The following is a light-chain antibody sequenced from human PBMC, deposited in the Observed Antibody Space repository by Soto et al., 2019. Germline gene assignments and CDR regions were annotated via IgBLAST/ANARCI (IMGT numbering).Light chain of an antibody. V-gene: IGLV1-40*01. J-gene: IGLJ1*01. Sequence: QSVLTQPPSVSGAPGQRVTISCTGSSSNIGAGYDVHWYQQLPGTAPKLLSYGNRNRPSGVPDRFSGSKSGTSASLAITGLQAEDEADYYCQSYDSSLSDLVFGTGTKLTVL. CDR1: SSNIGAGYD. CDR3: QSYDSSLSDLV. CDR2: GNR.